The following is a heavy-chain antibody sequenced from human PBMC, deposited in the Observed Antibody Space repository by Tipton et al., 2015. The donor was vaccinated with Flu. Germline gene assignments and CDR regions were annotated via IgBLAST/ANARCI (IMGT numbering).Heavy chain of an antibody. D-gene: IGHD3-3*01. J-gene: IGHJ4*02. Sequence: LRLSCTVSGGSISSGSYYWSWFRQPAGKGLEWIGRIYTSGSTNYNPSLKRRVPISVDTSKNQFSLKLSSVTAADTAVYYCARSKYPPQGGVVDDYWGQGTLVTVSS. CDR3: ARSKYPPQGGVVDDY. CDR2: IYTSGST. CDR1: GGSISSGSYY. V-gene: IGHV4-61*02.